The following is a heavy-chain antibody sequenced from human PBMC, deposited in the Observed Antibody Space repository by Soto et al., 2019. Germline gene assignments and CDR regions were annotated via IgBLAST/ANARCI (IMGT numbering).Heavy chain of an antibody. CDR3: ARDSAAVMYGMDV. Sequence: ASVKVSCKASGYTFTSYAMHWVRQAPGQRLEWMGWINAGNGNTKYPQKFQGRVTITRDTSASAAYMELSSLRSEDTAVYYCARDSAAVMYGMDVWGQGTTVTVSS. CDR1: GYTFTSYA. V-gene: IGHV1-3*01. D-gene: IGHD4-4*01. J-gene: IGHJ6*02. CDR2: INAGNGNT.